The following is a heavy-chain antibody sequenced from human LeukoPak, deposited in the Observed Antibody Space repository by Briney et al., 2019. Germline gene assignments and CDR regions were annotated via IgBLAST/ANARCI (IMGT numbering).Heavy chain of an antibody. CDR2: ISYDGSNK. CDR1: GFTFSSYA. Sequence: GGSLRLSCAASGFTFSSYAMHWVRQAPGKGLEWVAVISYDGSNKYYADSVKGRFTISRDNSKNTLYLQMNSLRAEDTAVYYCARAMISWRNVWDIWGQGTMVTVSS. J-gene: IGHJ3*02. D-gene: IGHD6-13*01. V-gene: IGHV3-30-3*01. CDR3: ARAMISWRNVWDI.